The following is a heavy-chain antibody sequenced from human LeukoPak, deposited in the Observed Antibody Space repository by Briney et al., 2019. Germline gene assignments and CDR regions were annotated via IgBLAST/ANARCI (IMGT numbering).Heavy chain of an antibody. CDR3: ATSRLSTAAAYFDY. CDR2: ISAYNGNT. V-gene: IGHV1-18*01. D-gene: IGHD2-2*01. CDR1: GYTFTSYG. J-gene: IGHJ4*02. Sequence: ASVKVSCKASGYTFTSYGIIWVRQAPGQGLEWMGWISAYNGNTNYAQKLQGRVTMTTDTSTSTAYMELRSLRSDDTAVYYCATSRLSTAAAYFDYWGQGTLVTVSS.